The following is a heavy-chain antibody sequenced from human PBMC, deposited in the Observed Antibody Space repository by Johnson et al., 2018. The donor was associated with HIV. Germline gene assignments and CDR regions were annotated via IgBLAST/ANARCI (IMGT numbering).Heavy chain of an antibody. D-gene: IGHD5-24*01. CDR2: ISGDGGTT. V-gene: IGHV3-NL1*01. CDR3: AGDVPKDAFDI. J-gene: IGHJ3*02. CDR1: GFTFSGFC. Sequence: QVQLVESGGGVVQPGESLRLSCAASGFTFSGFCMHWVRQAPGKGLEWVAVISGDGGTTYYADSVKGRFTISRDTSKNTLYLQMNSMRAEETAVYYCAGDVPKDAFDIWGQGTMVTVSS.